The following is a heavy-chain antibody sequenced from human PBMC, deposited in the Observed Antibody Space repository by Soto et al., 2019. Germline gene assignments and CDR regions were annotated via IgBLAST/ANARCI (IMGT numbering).Heavy chain of an antibody. Sequence: SVKVSCKASGGTFSSYTISWVRQAPGQGLEWMGRIIPILGIANYAQKFQGRVTITADKSTSTAYMELSSLRSDDTAVYYCARDGQQVVVAWFDPWGQGTLVTVSS. V-gene: IGHV1-69*04. CDR1: GGTFSSYT. D-gene: IGHD2-15*01. CDR3: ARDGQQVVVAWFDP. CDR2: IIPILGIA. J-gene: IGHJ5*02.